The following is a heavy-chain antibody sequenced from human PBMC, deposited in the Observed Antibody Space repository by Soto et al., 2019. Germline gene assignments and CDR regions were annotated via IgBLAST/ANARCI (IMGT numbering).Heavy chain of an antibody. Sequence: SVKGRFTISRDNAKNSLYLQMNSLRDEDTAVYYCARDANDYGYYVDSWGQGTLVTVSS. V-gene: IGHV3-48*02. J-gene: IGHJ4*02. CDR3: ARDANDYGYYVDS. D-gene: IGHD4-17*01.